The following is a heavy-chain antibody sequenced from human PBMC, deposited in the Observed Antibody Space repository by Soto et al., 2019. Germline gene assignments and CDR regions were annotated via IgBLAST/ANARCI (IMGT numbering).Heavy chain of an antibody. CDR2: MNPNSGNT. D-gene: IGHD3-16*02. J-gene: IGHJ4*02. V-gene: IGHV1-8*01. Sequence: QVQLVQSGAEVKKPGASVKVSCKASGYTFTSYDINWVRQATGQGLEWMGWMNPNSGNTGYAQKFQGRVTMTRNTSISTADMELSSLRSEDTAVYYCARGGGIMITFGGVIAMNPFDYWGQGTLVTVSS. CDR1: GYTFTSYD. CDR3: ARGGGIMITFGGVIAMNPFDY.